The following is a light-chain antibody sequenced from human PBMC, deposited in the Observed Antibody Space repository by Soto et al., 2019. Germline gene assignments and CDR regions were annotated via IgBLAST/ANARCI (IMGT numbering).Light chain of an antibody. J-gene: IGKJ5*01. CDR3: QQYENLPT. Sequence: DIQMTQSPSSLSASVGDRVTITCQASQNINNYLNWYQQKPGRXPXXLIYDASNLEAGVPSRFRGSGSGKDFTFTISRLQPEDIATYYCQQYENLPTFGQGTRLENK. CDR2: DAS. CDR1: QNINNY. V-gene: IGKV1-33*01.